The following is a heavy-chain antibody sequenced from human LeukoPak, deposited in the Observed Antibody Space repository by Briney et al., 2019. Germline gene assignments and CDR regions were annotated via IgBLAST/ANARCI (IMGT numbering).Heavy chain of an antibody. Sequence: GGSLRLSCAASGFTFSNYAMSWVRQAPGKGLEWVSSISGTGGSTYYADSVKGRFTISRDNSNNTLFLQMNSLRAEDTAVYYCAKVRTGHYFDYWGQGTLVTVSS. V-gene: IGHV3-23*01. D-gene: IGHD1-1*01. CDR3: AKVRTGHYFDY. CDR1: GFTFSNYA. CDR2: ISGTGGST. J-gene: IGHJ4*02.